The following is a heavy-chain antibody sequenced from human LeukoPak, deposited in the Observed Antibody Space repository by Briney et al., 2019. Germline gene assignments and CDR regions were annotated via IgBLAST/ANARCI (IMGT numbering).Heavy chain of an antibody. Sequence: PGGSLRLSCEASGFTFSDSPMHWVRQASGKGLEWVGRIRSKAKSYATAYAASVKGRFTVSRDDPKNTAYLQMNSLKTEDTAVYYCAGDIPMTGGDYFDLWGQGTLVTVSS. D-gene: IGHD3-9*01. CDR3: AGDIPMTGGDYFDL. CDR2: IRSKAKSYAT. J-gene: IGHJ4*02. V-gene: IGHV3-73*01. CDR1: GFTFSDSP.